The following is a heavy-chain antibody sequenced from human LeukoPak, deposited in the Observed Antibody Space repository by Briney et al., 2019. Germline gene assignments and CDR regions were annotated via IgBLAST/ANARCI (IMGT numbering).Heavy chain of an antibody. V-gene: IGHV4-39*01. D-gene: IGHD1-14*01. CDR2: IYYSGST. CDR1: GGSISSSNYY. CDR3: AKQYIYGTTDY. J-gene: IGHJ4*01. Sequence: PSETLCLTRTDSGGSISSSNYYWGCIRQPPGEGLKWIGNIYYSGSTHYNPSLKSRLTISVDTSKNQFSLNLSSVTAADTAVYYCAKQYIYGTTDYWG.